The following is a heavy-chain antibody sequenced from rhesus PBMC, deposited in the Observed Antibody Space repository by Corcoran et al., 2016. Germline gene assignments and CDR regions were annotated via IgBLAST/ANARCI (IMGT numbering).Heavy chain of an antibody. CDR3: ARGVLVGFLDWLLDY. CDR1: GGSISSNY. J-gene: IGHJ4*01. V-gene: IGHV4S10*01. Sequence: QLQLQESGPGLVKPSETLSLTCAVSGGSISSNYWSWIRQPPGKGLEWIGYIYGSSTSTNYNPSLKSRVTISKDTSKNQFSLKLSSVTAADTAVYYCARGVLVGFLDWLLDYWGQGVLVTVSS. CDR2: IYGSSTST. D-gene: IGHD3-3*01.